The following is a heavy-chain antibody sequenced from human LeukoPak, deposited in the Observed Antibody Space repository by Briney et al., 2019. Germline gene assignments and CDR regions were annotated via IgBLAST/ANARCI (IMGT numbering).Heavy chain of an antibody. CDR1: GFTFSSYA. CDR2: ISGSGGST. D-gene: IGHD2-2*02. J-gene: IGHJ6*03. Sequence: GGSLRLSCAASGFTFSSYAMSWVRQAPGKGLEWVSAISGSGGSTYYADSVKGRFTISRDNSKNTLYLQMNSLRAEDTAVYYCAKAQVPAAIGSGYYYYMDVWGKGTTVTVSS. V-gene: IGHV3-23*01. CDR3: AKAQVPAAIGSGYYYYMDV.